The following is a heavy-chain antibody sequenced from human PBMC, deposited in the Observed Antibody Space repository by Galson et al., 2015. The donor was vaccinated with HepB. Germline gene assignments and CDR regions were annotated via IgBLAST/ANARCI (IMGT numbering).Heavy chain of an antibody. V-gene: IGHV3-48*01. CDR3: TRIALSGSYWYFDY. CDR1: GFTFSSYT. D-gene: IGHD1-26*01. J-gene: IGHJ4*02. CDR2: ISTTSDNN. Sequence: SLRLSCAASGFTFSSYTMNWVRQAPGKGLEWISYISTTSDNNFSADSVKGRFITSRDNAKNLLYLQMNSLRAEDTAVYYCTRIALSGSYWYFDYWGQGSLVTVSS.